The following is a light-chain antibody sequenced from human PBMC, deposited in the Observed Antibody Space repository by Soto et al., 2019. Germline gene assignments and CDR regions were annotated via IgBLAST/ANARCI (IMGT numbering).Light chain of an antibody. CDR2: LNSDGSH. V-gene: IGLV4-69*01. J-gene: IGLJ1*01. CDR1: SGHSSYA. Sequence: QLVLTQSPSASASLGASVKLTCTLSSGHSSYAIAWHQQQPEKGPRYLMKLNSDGSHSKGDGIPDRFSGSSSGAERYLTIFSIQSEDEADYYCQTWGTGIQVFGTGTKLTVL. CDR3: QTWGTGIQV.